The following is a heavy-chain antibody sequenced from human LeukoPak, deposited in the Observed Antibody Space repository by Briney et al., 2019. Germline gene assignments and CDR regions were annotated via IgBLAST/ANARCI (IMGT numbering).Heavy chain of an antibody. J-gene: IGHJ4*02. Sequence: GGSLRLSCAASGFTFSSYAMSWVRQAPGKGLEWVSAISGSGGSTYYADSVKGRFTISRDNSKNTLYPQMNSLRAEDTAVYYCAKDLDCSSTSCYPDHWGQGTLVTVSS. CDR2: ISGSGGST. V-gene: IGHV3-23*01. CDR1: GFTFSSYA. D-gene: IGHD2-2*01. CDR3: AKDLDCSSTSCYPDH.